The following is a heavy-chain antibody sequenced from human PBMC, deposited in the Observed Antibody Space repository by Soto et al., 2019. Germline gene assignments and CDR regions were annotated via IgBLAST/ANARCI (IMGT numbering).Heavy chain of an antibody. D-gene: IGHD3-10*01. Sequence: GGSLRLSCAASGFTFSSYGMHWVRQAPGKGLEWVAVIWYDGSNKYYADSVKGRFTISRDNSKNTLYLQMNSLRAEDTAVYYCAREHSAGFGGGWFDPWGQGTLVTVSS. CDR1: GFTFSSYG. J-gene: IGHJ5*02. V-gene: IGHV3-33*01. CDR3: AREHSAGFGGGWFDP. CDR2: IWYDGSNK.